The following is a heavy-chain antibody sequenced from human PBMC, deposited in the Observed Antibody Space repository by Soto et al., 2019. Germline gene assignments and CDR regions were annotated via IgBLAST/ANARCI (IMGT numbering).Heavy chain of an antibody. J-gene: IGHJ6*02. V-gene: IGHV4-59*01. CDR1: GDSISGYY. CDR2: IYYTGNT. Sequence: PSETLSLTCAFSGDSISGYYWTWIRQPPGKGLEWIGYIYYTGNTKYSPSLKSRVTISVDMSKNQISLILTSVTAADTAVYYCARVGKYYYNGLDVWGQGTTVT. CDR3: ARVGKYYYNGLDV.